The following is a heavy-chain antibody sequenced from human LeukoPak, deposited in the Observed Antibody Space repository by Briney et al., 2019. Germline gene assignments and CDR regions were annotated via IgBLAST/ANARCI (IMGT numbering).Heavy chain of an antibody. J-gene: IGHJ6*03. D-gene: IGHD2-2*01. Sequence: GGSLRLSCAASGFTFSNAWMSWVRQAPGKGLEWVGRIKSKTDGGTTDYAAPVKGRFTISRDDSKNTLYLQMNSLKTEDTAVYYCTTTYCSSTSCYYYYYYYMDVWGKGTTVTVSS. V-gene: IGHV3-15*01. CDR1: GFTFSNAW. CDR2: IKSKTDGGTT. CDR3: TTTYCSSTSCYYYYYYYMDV.